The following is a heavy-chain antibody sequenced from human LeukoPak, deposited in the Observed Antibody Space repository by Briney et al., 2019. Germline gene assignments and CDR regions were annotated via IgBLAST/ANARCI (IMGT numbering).Heavy chain of an antibody. Sequence: SETLSLTCAVSGGSISSGGYSWSWIRQPPGKGLEWIGYIYHSGSTYYNPSLKSRVTISVDRPKNQFSLKLSSVTAADTAVYYCARTTGGEDWFDPWGQGTLVTVSS. CDR1: GGSISSGGYS. CDR2: IYHSGST. CDR3: ARTTGGEDWFDP. J-gene: IGHJ5*02. V-gene: IGHV4-30-2*01. D-gene: IGHD3-16*01.